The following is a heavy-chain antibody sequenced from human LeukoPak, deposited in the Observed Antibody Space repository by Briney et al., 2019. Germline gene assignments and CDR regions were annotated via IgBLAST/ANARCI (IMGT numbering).Heavy chain of an antibody. Sequence: GGSLRLSCAASGFTFDDYAMHWVRQAPGKGLEWVSGISWNSGSIGYADSVKGRFTISRDNAKNSLYLQMNSLRAEDTALYYCAKDMDPYCSSTSCFPEHWGQGTLVTVSS. J-gene: IGHJ1*01. CDR3: AKDMDPYCSSTSCFPEH. V-gene: IGHV3-9*01. CDR1: GFTFDDYA. D-gene: IGHD2-2*01. CDR2: ISWNSGSI.